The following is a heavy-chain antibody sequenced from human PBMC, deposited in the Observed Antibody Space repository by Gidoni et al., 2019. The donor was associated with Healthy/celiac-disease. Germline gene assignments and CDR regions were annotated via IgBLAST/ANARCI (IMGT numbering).Heavy chain of an antibody. J-gene: IGHJ5*02. Sequence: EVQLVESGGGLVQPGGSLRLSCAASGFTFSSYSMNWVRQAPGKGLEWVSYISSSSSTIYYADSVKGRFTITRDNAKNSLYLQMNSLRDEDTAVYYCARDDNIEKQSWFDPWGQGTLVTVSS. CDR3: ARDDNIEKQSWFDP. CDR1: GFTFSSYS. V-gene: IGHV3-48*02. CDR2: ISSSSSTI. D-gene: IGHD5-12*01.